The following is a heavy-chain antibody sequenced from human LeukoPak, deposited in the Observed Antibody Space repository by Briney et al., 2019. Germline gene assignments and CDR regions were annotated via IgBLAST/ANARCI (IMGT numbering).Heavy chain of an antibody. CDR2: ISYDGSNK. D-gene: IGHD6-19*01. Sequence: GGSLRLSCAHPGYTFSGSMPCCGSPAQGKGLEWVAVISYDGSNKYYADSVKGRFTISRDNSKNTLYLQMNSLRAEDTAVYYCAKAQWPGTDPDFDYWGQGTLVTVSS. CDR1: GYTFSGSMP. CDR3: AKAQWPGTDPDFDY. V-gene: IGHV3-30*18. J-gene: IGHJ4*02.